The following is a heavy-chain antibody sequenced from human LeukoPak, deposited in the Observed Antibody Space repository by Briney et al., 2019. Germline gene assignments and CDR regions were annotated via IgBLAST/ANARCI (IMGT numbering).Heavy chain of an antibody. CDR1: GFTFSSYW. D-gene: IGHD2-21*02. Sequence: PGGSLRPSCAASGFTFSSYWMSWVRQAPGKGLEWVANIKEDGSEKYYVDSMRGRLSISRDNAKNSLYLQMNSLRAEDTAVYYCAKGVTGYYFDYWGQGTLVTVSS. CDR3: AKGVTGYYFDY. V-gene: IGHV3-7*01. J-gene: IGHJ4*02. CDR2: IKEDGSEK.